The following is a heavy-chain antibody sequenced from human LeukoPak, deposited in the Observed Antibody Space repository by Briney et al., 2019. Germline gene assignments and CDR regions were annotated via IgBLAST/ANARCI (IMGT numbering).Heavy chain of an antibody. Sequence: GGSLRLSCAASGFTFRSHSMQWVRQAPGKGLEWVSHISSSGGTIYYADSVKGRFTISRDNAKESLYLQMSSLRDEDTAVHYCVFPYWQDLDHWGQGTLVTVSS. CDR2: ISSSGGTI. CDR3: VFPYWQDLDH. CDR1: GFTFRSHS. D-gene: IGHD2-15*01. J-gene: IGHJ4*02. V-gene: IGHV3-48*02.